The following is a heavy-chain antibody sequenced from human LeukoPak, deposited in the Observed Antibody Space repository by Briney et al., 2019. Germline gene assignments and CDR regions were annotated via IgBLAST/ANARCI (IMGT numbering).Heavy chain of an antibody. D-gene: IGHD5/OR15-5a*01. CDR3: ARAVYLGGNWFDP. J-gene: IGHJ5*02. Sequence: ASVKVSCKASGYTFTGYYMHWVRQAPGQGLEWMGWINPNSGGTNYAQKFQGRVTMTRDMSISTAYMELSRLRSDDTAVCYCARAVYLGGNWFDPWGQGTLVTVSS. CDR2: INPNSGGT. V-gene: IGHV1-2*02. CDR1: GYTFTGYY.